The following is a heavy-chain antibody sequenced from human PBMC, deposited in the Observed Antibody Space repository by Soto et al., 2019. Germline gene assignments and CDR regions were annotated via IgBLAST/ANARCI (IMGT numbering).Heavy chain of an antibody. CDR2: IFPLTDIP. D-gene: IGHD3-16*02. Sequence: QVQLVQSGTEVKKPGSSVKVSCKASGGTFRNYPINWVRQAPGQGLEWMGSIFPLTDIPDYAQNFQARLTISSDNSTRTAYMALSSLTSDDTALYFCAIGPFVVLNYFESWGQGTLVTVSS. V-gene: IGHV1-69*02. J-gene: IGHJ4*02. CDR3: AIGPFVVLNYFES. CDR1: GGTFRNYP.